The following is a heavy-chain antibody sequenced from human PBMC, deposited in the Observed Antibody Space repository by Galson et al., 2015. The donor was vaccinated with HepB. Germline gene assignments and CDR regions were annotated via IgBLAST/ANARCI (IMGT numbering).Heavy chain of an antibody. Sequence: SLRLSCATSGFTFGDYAMRWVRQAPGKGLEWVAGISYSGKTTYYTDSVKGRFTIARDNSKNTLYLQMNSLRVEDTAVYYCAKDMRVRGTTDAFGVWGQGTMVTVSS. V-gene: IGHV3-23*01. D-gene: IGHD3-10*01. CDR3: AKDMRVRGTTDAFGV. J-gene: IGHJ3*01. CDR2: ISYSGKTT. CDR1: GFTFGDYA.